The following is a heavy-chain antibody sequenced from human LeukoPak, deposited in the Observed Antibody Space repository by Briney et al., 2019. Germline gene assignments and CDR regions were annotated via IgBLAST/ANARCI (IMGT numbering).Heavy chain of an antibody. CDR3: ARWSGTTFDY. V-gene: IGHV4-4*07. CDR1: GGSFNNHY. D-gene: IGHD1-1*01. CDR2: IYTSESS. J-gene: IGHJ4*02. Sequence: SETLSLTCTVSGGSFNNHYWSWIRQPAEKGLEWIGHIYTSESSNSNPSLKSRVTMSVDTSKNQFSLKLSSVTAADTAMYYCARWSGTTFDYWGQGTMVTVSS.